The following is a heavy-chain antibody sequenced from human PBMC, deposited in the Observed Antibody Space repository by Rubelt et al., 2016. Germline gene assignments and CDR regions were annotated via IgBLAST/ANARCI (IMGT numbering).Heavy chain of an antibody. Sequence: EVQLVESGGGLVQPGGSLRLSCAASGFTFSSYWMHCVRQAPGKGLVWVSASGGSVYAESVKGRFTISRSNSKDTVYLQMNSLRAEDTAVYYCAKCQQLVCGFGDYWGQGTLVTVSS. CDR2: ASGGS. V-gene: IGHV3-74*01. CDR3: AKCQQLVCGFGDY. D-gene: IGHD6-13*01. J-gene: IGHJ4*02. CDR1: GFTFSSYW.